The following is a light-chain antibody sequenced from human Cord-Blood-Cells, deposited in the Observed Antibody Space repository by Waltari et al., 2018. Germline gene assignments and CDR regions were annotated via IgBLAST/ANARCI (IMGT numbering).Light chain of an antibody. CDR2: DAS. Sequence: DIQMTQSPSYLSASLGDRVTITRQASQDISNYLNRYQQKPGKAPKLLIYDASNLETGVPSRFSGSGSGTDFTFTISSLQPEDIATYYCQQYDNLPLTFGGGTKVEIK. CDR1: QDISNY. J-gene: IGKJ4*01. V-gene: IGKV1-33*01. CDR3: QQYDNLPLT.